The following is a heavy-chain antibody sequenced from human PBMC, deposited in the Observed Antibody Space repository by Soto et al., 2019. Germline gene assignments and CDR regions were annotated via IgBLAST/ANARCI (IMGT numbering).Heavy chain of an antibody. J-gene: IGHJ4*02. CDR3: ARQGGPIYYGSGSYLDY. CDR2: IYYSGST. D-gene: IGHD3-10*01. Sequence: PSETLSLTCTVSGGSISSSSYYWGWIRQPPGKGLEWIGSIYYSGSTYYNPSLKSRVTISVDTSKNQFSLKLSSVTAADTAVYYCARQGGPIYYGSGSYLDYWGQGTLVTVSS. CDR1: GGSISSSSYY. V-gene: IGHV4-39*01.